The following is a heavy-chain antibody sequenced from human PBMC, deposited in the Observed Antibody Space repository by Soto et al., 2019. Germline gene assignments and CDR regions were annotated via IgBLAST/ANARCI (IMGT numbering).Heavy chain of an antibody. J-gene: IGHJ3*02. D-gene: IGHD3-10*01. CDR2: INTGKGNT. CDR1: GYNFTTYA. Sequence: QVQSVQSGAEVKKPGASVKVSCKASGYNFTTYAIHWVRQAPGQRLEWMGWINTGKGNTKYSQKFQGRVTITRDTSASTAYMDLSSLRSGDTAVYYCARDPWGGAVDAFDIWGQGTMVTVSS. V-gene: IGHV1-3*04. CDR3: ARDPWGGAVDAFDI.